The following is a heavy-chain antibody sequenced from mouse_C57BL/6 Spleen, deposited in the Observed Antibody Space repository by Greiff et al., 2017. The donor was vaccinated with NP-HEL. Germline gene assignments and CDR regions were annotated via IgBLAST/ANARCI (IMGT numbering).Heavy chain of an antibody. CDR2: IYPGDGDT. CDR1: GYAFSSYW. V-gene: IGHV1-80*01. D-gene: IGHD1-1*01. Sequence: QVQLKQSGAELVKPGASVKISCKASGYAFSSYWMNWVKQRPGKGLEWIGQIYPGDGDTNYNGKFKGKATLTADKSSSTAYMQLSSLTSEDSAVYFCASGHYGSTWFAYWGQGTLVTVSA. CDR3: ASGHYGSTWFAY. J-gene: IGHJ3*01.